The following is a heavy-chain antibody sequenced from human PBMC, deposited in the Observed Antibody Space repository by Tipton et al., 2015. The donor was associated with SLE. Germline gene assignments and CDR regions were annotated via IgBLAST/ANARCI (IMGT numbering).Heavy chain of an antibody. CDR3: AKEGFYGDYRFDY. CDR1: GFTFGDYA. CDR2: ISSSSSYT. Sequence: SLRLSCTASGFTFGDYAMSWVRQAPGKGLEWVSYISSSSSYTNYADSVKGRFTISRDNAKNSLYLQMNSLRAEDTAVYYCAKEGFYGDYRFDYWGQGTLVTVSS. D-gene: IGHD4-17*01. J-gene: IGHJ4*02. V-gene: IGHV3-11*05.